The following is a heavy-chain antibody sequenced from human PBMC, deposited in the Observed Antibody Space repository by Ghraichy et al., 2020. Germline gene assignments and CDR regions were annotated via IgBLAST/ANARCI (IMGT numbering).Heavy chain of an antibody. CDR3: ARLYDFWSGYLRDDDGGY. Sequence: LSCTVSGGSISSSSHYWGWIRQPPGKGLEWIGYISYSGSTSYSPSLKSRVTISVDTSKNQFSLKLSSVTAADTAVYYCARLYDFWSGYLRDDDGGYWGQGTLVTVSS. CDR1: GGSISSSSHY. V-gene: IGHV4-39*01. J-gene: IGHJ4*02. D-gene: IGHD3-3*01. CDR2: ISYSGST.